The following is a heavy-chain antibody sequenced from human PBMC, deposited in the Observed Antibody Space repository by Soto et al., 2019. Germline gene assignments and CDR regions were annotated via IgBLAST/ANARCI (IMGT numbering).Heavy chain of an antibody. V-gene: IGHV4-31*03. CDR3: ARDKGGERLKGSGIDV. Sequence: QVQLQESGPGLVKPSQTLSLTCIVSGGSINSHDHYWSWIRQLPGKGLEWIGHIYRSGSTSYNPSLKSRLAISIDTSQNQCSLSLSSVTAADTAVYFCARDKGGERLKGSGIDVWGQGTTVTVSS. J-gene: IGHJ6*02. CDR2: IYRSGST. CDR1: GGSINSHDHY. D-gene: IGHD3-10*01.